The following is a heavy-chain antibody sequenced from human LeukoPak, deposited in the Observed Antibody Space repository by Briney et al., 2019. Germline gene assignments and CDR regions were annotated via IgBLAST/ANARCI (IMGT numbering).Heavy chain of an antibody. J-gene: IGHJ4*02. CDR3: ARSWGEDY. Sequence: SETLSLTCTVSGGSVSSSSSYWSWIRQPPGKGLEWIGYIHYSGSTNYNPSLKSRVTISVDTSKNQFSLKLSSVTAADTAVYYCARSWGEDYWGQGTLVTVSS. CDR1: GGSVSSSSSY. V-gene: IGHV4-61*01. D-gene: IGHD3-16*01. CDR2: IHYSGST.